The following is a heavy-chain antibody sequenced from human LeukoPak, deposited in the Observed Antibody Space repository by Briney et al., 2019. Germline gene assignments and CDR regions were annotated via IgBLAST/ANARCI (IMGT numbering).Heavy chain of an antibody. Sequence: PGGSLRLSCVGSGLSFRGFELNWVRQAPGKGLEWVSFISDDTKTIEYGDFVQGRFTISRDNAKNSLYLQMNSLRAEDTAVYYCARPAGSNWYYFGYWGQGAMVTVSS. D-gene: IGHD6-13*01. CDR1: GLSFRGFE. CDR3: ARPAGSNWYYFGY. J-gene: IGHJ4*02. V-gene: IGHV3-48*03. CDR2: ISDDTKTI.